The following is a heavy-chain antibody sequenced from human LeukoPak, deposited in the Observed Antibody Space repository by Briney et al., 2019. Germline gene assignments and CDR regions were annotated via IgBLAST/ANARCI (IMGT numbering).Heavy chain of an antibody. CDR1: GGTFSGYA. CDR2: IIPIIGTA. J-gene: IGHJ3*02. Sequence: SVKVSCKASGGTFSGYAISWVRQAPGQGLEWMGGIIPIIGTANYAQKFQGRVTITTDESTSTAYMELSSLRSEDTAVYYCARRNGDYYDSSGYYQDAFDIWGQGTMVTVSS. V-gene: IGHV1-69*05. CDR3: ARRNGDYYDSSGYYQDAFDI. D-gene: IGHD3-22*01.